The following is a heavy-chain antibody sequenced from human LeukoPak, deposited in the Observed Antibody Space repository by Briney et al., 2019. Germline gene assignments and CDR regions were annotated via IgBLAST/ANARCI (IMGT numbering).Heavy chain of an antibody. D-gene: IGHD3-3*01. J-gene: IGHJ5*02. V-gene: IGHV4-59*08. CDR2: IYYSGST. CDR3: ARHYAPDYDFWSGVRVGYNWFDP. CDR1: GGSISSYY. Sequence: PSETLSLTCTVSGGSISSYYWSWIRQPPGKGLEWIGYIYYSGSTNYNPSLKSQVTISVDTSKNQFSLKLSSVTAADTAVYYCARHYAPDYDFWSGVRVGYNWFDPWGQGTLVTVSS.